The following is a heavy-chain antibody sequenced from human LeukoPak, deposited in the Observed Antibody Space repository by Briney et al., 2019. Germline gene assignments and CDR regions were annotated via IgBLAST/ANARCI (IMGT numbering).Heavy chain of an antibody. CDR3: AKEDSSSSFDY. CDR1: GFTFSSYG. J-gene: IGHJ4*02. D-gene: IGHD6-6*01. CDR2: IWYDGSNK. V-gene: IGHV3-33*06. Sequence: GGSLRLSCAASGFTFSSYGMHWVRQAPGKGLEWVAVIWYDGSNKYYADSVKGRFTISRDNSRNTLYLQMTSLRAEDTAVYYCAKEDSSSSFDYRGRGTRATVP.